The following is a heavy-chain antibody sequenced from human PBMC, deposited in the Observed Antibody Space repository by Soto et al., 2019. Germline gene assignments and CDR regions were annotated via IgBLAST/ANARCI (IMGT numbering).Heavy chain of an antibody. J-gene: IGHJ4*01. Sequence: QVQLQESGPGLVKPSETLSLTCTVSGGSISSYYWSWIRQPPGKGLEWIGYIYYSGRTNYNPSFKSHVTISVDPSKNQFSPKLSSVAAADTAVYHCARAGLNADFDYWGHGTLVTVSS. CDR2: IYYSGRT. V-gene: IGHV4-59*01. CDR1: GGSISSYY. CDR3: ARAGLNADFDY.